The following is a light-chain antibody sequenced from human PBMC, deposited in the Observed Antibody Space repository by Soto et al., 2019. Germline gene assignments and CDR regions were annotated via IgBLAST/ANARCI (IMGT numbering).Light chain of an antibody. CDR3: QQAHSFPYT. CDR2: AAT. V-gene: IGKV1-12*01. Sequence: DIQMTQSPSSVSASVGDRVTITGRASQGISSWLAWFQQKPGKAPKLLIYAATILHSGVPSRFSASGSGTDFTLAISSLQPEDFATYYCQQAHSFPYTFGQGTTLEIK. J-gene: IGKJ2*01. CDR1: QGISSW.